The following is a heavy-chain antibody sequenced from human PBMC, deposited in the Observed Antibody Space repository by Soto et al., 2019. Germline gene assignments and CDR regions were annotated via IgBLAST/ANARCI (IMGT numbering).Heavy chain of an antibody. CDR3: AKDPPSERMQPDYGMDV. CDR2: ISGSGRYT. J-gene: IGHJ6*02. D-gene: IGHD6-13*01. Sequence: PGGSLRLSCAASGFTFDSCVMSWVRQAPGKGLEWLSLISGSGRYTDYADSVKGRFTISRDNSKNTLYLQMNSPRVEDTAVYYCAKDPPSERMQPDYGMDVWGQVTTVTLSS. V-gene: IGHV3-23*01. CDR1: GFTFDSCV.